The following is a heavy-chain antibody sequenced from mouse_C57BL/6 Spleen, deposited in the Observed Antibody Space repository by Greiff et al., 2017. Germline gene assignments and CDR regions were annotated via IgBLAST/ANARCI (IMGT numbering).Heavy chain of an antibody. Sequence: QVQLQQSGPELVKPGASVKISCKASGYAFSSSWMNWVKQRPGKGLEWIGRIYPGDGDTNYNGKFKGKATLTADKSSSTAYMQLSSLTSEDSAVYFCASYDNWFAYWGQGTLVTGSA. CDR2: IYPGDGDT. V-gene: IGHV1-82*01. CDR3: ASYDNWFAY. D-gene: IGHD2-12*01. J-gene: IGHJ3*01. CDR1: GYAFSSSW.